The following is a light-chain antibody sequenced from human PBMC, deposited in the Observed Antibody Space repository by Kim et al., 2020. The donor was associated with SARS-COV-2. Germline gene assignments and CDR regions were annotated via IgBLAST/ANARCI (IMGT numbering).Light chain of an antibody. CDR2: DVS. CDR3: QQYDTCWT. Sequence: SASVGDRVTRTCRASQSISSWLAWYQQKPGKAPTLLIHDVSTLESGVPSRFSGSGSGTEFTLIISSLQPDDFATYYCQQYDTCWTFGQGTKVDIK. J-gene: IGKJ1*01. CDR1: QSISSW. V-gene: IGKV1-5*01.